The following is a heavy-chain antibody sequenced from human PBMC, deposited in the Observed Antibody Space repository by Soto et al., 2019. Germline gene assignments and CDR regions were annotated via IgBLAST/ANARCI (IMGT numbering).Heavy chain of an antibody. D-gene: IGHD1-26*01. J-gene: IGHJ6*02. CDR3: TRVRSGSYKRAYYYGMDV. CDR1: GVTLEIYV. Sequence: SLRISCAASGVTLEIYVVSGLLKEKGKGLEWVGFIRSKAYGGTTEYAACVKGRFTISRDDSKSIAYLQMNSLKTEDTAVYYCTRVRSGSYKRAYYYGMDVWVHGTTVTV. V-gene: IGHV3-49*03. CDR2: IRSKAYGGTT.